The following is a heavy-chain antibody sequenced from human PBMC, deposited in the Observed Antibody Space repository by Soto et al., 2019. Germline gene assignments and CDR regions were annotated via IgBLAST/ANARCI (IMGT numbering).Heavy chain of an antibody. Sequence: GGSLRLSCAASGFTFSSYAMSWVRQAPGKGLEWVSAISGSGGSTYYADSVKGRFTISRDNSKNTLYLQMNSLRAEDTAVYYCARPGNYDFWSGYYPGYYYYGMNVWGQGTKVTVSS. CDR1: GFTFSSYA. D-gene: IGHD3-3*01. V-gene: IGHV3-23*01. CDR3: ARPGNYDFWSGYYPGYYYYGMNV. CDR2: ISGSGGST. J-gene: IGHJ6*02.